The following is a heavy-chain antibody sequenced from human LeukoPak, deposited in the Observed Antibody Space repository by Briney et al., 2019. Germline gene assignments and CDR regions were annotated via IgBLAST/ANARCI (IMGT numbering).Heavy chain of an antibody. D-gene: IGHD6-6*01. Sequence: SETLSLTCAVYGGSFSGYYWSWIRQPPGKGLEWIGEINHSGSTNYNPSLKSRATISVDTSKNQFSLKLSSVTAADTAVYYCARAPLAARKPTRLYYFDYWGQGTLVTVSS. CDR1: GGSFSGYY. CDR2: INHSGST. V-gene: IGHV4-34*01. CDR3: ARAPLAARKPTRLYYFDY. J-gene: IGHJ4*02.